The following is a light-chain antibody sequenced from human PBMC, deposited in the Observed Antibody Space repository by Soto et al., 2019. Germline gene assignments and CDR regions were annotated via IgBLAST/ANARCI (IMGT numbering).Light chain of an antibody. V-gene: IGLV2-14*03. CDR1: STDVGSYNY. J-gene: IGLJ2*01. Sequence: QAASVSGSPGQSITISCTGTSTDVGSYNYVSWYQQHPGKAPKLLIYDVTNRPSGVSNRFSGSKSGNTASLTISGLQAEDEADYYCSSYTSSTTLDVVFGGWTKLTVL. CDR3: SSYTSSTTLDVV. CDR2: DVT.